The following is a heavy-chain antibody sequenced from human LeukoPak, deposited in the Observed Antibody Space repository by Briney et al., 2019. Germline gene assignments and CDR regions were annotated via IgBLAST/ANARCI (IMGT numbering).Heavy chain of an antibody. V-gene: IGHV3-23*01. Sequence: GGSLRLSCAASGFSFSTSPMSWVRQPPGKGLEWVSAMNNGPGATFYRDSVRGRFTISRGDSESTLYLQMNSLRAEDTGTYYCAKTHYDLLDVWGQGTTVTVSS. CDR3: AKTHYDLLDV. J-gene: IGHJ6*02. D-gene: IGHD5-12*01. CDR2: MNNGPGAT. CDR1: GFSFSTSP.